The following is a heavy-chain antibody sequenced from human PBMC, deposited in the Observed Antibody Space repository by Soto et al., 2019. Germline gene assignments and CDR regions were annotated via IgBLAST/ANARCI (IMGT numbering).Heavy chain of an antibody. D-gene: IGHD3-3*01. V-gene: IGHV3-33*01. Sequence: GGSLRLSCAASGLTFSSYGMHWVRQAPGKGLEWVASTWYDGSNKYYGDSVKGRFTISRDNSKNTLYLQMNSLRGEDTSVYYCARDWSQAYFDYWGQGTRVTFAS. CDR1: GLTFSSYG. CDR2: TWYDGSNK. CDR3: ARDWSQAYFDY. J-gene: IGHJ4*02.